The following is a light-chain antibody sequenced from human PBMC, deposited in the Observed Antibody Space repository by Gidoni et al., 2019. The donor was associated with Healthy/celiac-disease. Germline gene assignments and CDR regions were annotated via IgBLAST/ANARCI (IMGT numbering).Light chain of an antibody. V-gene: IGLV2-11*01. J-gene: IGLJ1*01. Sequence: QSALTQPRSVSGSPGQSVTISCTGTSSDVGGYNYVSWYQKHPGKAPKLMIYDVSKRPSGVPDRFSGSKSGNTASLTISGLQAEDEADYYCCSYAGSYTFIYVFGTGTKATVL. CDR3: CSYAGSYTFIYV. CDR1: SSDVGGYNY. CDR2: DVS.